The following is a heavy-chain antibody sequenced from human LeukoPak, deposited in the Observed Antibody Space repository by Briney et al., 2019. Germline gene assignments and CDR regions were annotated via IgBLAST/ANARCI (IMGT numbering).Heavy chain of an antibody. D-gene: IGHD6-19*01. CDR3: ARRGGSGWYLGFDY. CDR1: SDSISSSSYY. CDR2: IYYSGST. V-gene: IGHV4-39*01. Sequence: SETLSLTCTVSSDSISSSSYYWGWIRHPPGKGLEWIGSIYYSGSTYYNPSLKSRVTISIDTSKNQFSLKLSSVTAADTAVYYCARRGGSGWYLGFDYWGQGALVTVSS. J-gene: IGHJ4*02.